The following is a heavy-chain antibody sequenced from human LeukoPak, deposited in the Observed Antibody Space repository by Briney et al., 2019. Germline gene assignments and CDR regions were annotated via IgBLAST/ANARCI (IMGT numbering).Heavy chain of an antibody. J-gene: IGHJ5*02. Sequence: GGSLRLSCAASGFTFSSYGMNWVRQAPGKGLEWVSYISSSSSTIYYADSVRGRFTISRDNAKNSLYLRMNSLRAEDTAMYYCAREGSAFDPWGQGTLVTVSS. CDR3: AREGSAFDP. V-gene: IGHV3-48*01. D-gene: IGHD1-26*01. CDR1: GFTFSSYG. CDR2: ISSSSSTI.